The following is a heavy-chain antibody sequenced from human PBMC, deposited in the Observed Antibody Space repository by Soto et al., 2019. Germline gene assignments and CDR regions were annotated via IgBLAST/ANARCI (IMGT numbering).Heavy chain of an antibody. J-gene: IGHJ4*02. Sequence: GGSLILSCAASGFTISDYYMIWISQATGKGLEWVSYISSSGSTIYYADSVKGRFTISRDNAKNSLYLQMNSLRGEDTAVYYCAREFPRGTLFDYWGQGTLVTVSS. CDR1: GFTISDYY. CDR2: ISSSGSTI. CDR3: AREFPRGTLFDY. V-gene: IGHV3-11*01.